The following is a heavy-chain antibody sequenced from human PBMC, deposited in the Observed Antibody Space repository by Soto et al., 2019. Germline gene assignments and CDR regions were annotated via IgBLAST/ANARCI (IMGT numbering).Heavy chain of an antibody. CDR1: GFTFGTTD. CDR3: VKNSGWFNT. V-gene: IGHV3-23*01. D-gene: IGHD3-10*01. Sequence: QLLQSGGGLVQPGGSLTLSCAAAGFTFGTTDMIWVRQAPGEGLEGFTTIDGSGGITYYADTVKGRFTISRDNSRNTVYPQMNILMGDATALYYCVKNSGWFNTWGQRALVPVSS. CDR2: IDGSGGIT. J-gene: IGHJ5*02.